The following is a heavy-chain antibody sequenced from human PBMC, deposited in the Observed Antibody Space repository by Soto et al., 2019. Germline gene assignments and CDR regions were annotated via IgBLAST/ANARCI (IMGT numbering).Heavy chain of an antibody. CDR2: VIPILGIA. D-gene: IGHD3-10*01. V-gene: IGHV1-69*02. CDR1: GGTFSSYT. CDR3: ARVYYYGSGSYFTYMDV. Sequence: SVKVSCKASGGTFSSYTISWVRQAPGQGLEWMGRVIPILGIANYAQKFQGRVTITADKSTSTAYMELSSLRSEDTAVYYCARVYYYGSGSYFTYMDVWGKGTTVTVSS. J-gene: IGHJ6*03.